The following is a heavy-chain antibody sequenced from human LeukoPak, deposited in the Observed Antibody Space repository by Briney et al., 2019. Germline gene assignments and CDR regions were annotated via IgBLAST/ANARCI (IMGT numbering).Heavy chain of an antibody. CDR3: ARDRDGYNFNPHWYFDL. CDR1: GFTFSSYA. CDR2: ISYDGSNK. Sequence: GGSLRLSCAASGFTFSSYAMHWVRQAPGKGLEWVAVISYDGSNKYYADSVKGRFTISRDNSKNTLYLQMNSLRAEDTAVYYCARDRDGYNFNPHWYFDLWGRGTLVTVSS. J-gene: IGHJ2*01. V-gene: IGHV3-30*04. D-gene: IGHD5-24*01.